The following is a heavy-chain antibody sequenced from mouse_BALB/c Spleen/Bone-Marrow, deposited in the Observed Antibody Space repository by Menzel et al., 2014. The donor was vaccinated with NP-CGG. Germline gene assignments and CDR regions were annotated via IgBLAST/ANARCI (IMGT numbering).Heavy chain of an antibody. Sequence: QVQLQQSGPGLVAPSQSLSIPCTVSGFSLTNYGISWVRQPPGKGLEWLGVIWGDGSTNYHSALISRLSISKDNSRSQVLLKLNSLQTDDTATYYCRGGPWFAYWGQGTLVTVSA. D-gene: IGHD3-3*01. J-gene: IGHJ3*01. CDR3: RGGPWFAY. V-gene: IGHV2-3*01. CDR2: IWGDGST. CDR1: GFSLTNYG.